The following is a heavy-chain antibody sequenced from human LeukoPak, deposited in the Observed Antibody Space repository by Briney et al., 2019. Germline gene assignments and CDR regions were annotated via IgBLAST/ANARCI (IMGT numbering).Heavy chain of an antibody. CDR3: ARQPGIAVADPFDF. CDR2: IDPSDSYT. CDR1: GYSFTSYW. J-gene: IGHJ4*02. V-gene: IGHV5-10-1*01. Sequence: PGESLKISCKGSGYSFTSYWIGWVRQMPGKGLEWMGKIDPSDSYTSYSPSFQGHVTISADKSISTAYLQWSSLQASDSAMYYCARQPGIAVADPFDFWGQGTLVTVSS. D-gene: IGHD6-19*01.